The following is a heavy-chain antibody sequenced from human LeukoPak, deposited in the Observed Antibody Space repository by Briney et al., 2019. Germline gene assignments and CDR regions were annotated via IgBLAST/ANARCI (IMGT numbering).Heavy chain of an antibody. Sequence: SETLSLTCTVSGGSISSSSYYWGWIRQPPGKGLEWIGSIYYSGSTYYNPSLKSRVTISVDTSKNQFSLKLSSVTAADTAVYYCASRVGHYFDYWGQGTLVTVSS. D-gene: IGHD3-10*01. CDR1: GGSISSSSYY. CDR3: ASRVGHYFDY. J-gene: IGHJ4*02. V-gene: IGHV4-39*07. CDR2: IYYSGST.